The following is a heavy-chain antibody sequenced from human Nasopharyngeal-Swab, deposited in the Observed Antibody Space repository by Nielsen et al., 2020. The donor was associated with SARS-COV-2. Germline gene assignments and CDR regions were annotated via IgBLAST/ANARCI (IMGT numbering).Heavy chain of an antibody. V-gene: IGHV3-53*01. Sequence: GESLKISCAASGFTVSSNYMNWVRPAPGKGLEWVSTVYPGGSTYYADSVEGRFILSSDNSNLYLQMNNLRAEDTAVYYCAREGRGYIDYWGQGTLVTVSS. CDR3: AREGRGYIDY. CDR2: VYPGGST. J-gene: IGHJ4*01. CDR1: GFTVSSNY.